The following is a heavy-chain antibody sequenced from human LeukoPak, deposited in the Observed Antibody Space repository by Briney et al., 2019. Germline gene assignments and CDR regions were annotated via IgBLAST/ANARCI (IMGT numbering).Heavy chain of an antibody. V-gene: IGHV3-11*04. CDR1: GFTVSSNY. Sequence: KAGGSLRLSCAASGFTVSSNYMSWVRQAPGKGLEWVSAISGSGGSTYYADSVKGRFTISRDNAKNSLYLQMNSLGAEDTAVYYCARFSGYDWAGGEYYFDYWGRGTLVTVSS. D-gene: IGHD5-12*01. CDR2: ISGSGGST. J-gene: IGHJ4*02. CDR3: ARFSGYDWAGGEYYFDY.